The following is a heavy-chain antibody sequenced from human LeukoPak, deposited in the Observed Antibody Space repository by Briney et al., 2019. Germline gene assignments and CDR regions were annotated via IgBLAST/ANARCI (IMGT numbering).Heavy chain of an antibody. D-gene: IGHD3-10*01. CDR3: ARDVEKRSGSSYGMDV. CDR1: GFTFSTSG. CDR2: IWYDGSNK. V-gene: IGHV3-33*01. Sequence: GGSLRLSCAASGFTFSTSGMHWVRQAPGKGLEWVAVIWYDGSNKHYAESVKGRFSISRDNSKNTLYLQMNSLRAEDTAVYYCARDVEKRSGSSYGMDVWGQGTTVTVSS. J-gene: IGHJ6*02.